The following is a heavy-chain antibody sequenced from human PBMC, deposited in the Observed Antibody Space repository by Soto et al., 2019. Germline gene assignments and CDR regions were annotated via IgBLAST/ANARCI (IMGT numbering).Heavy chain of an antibody. CDR3: ARGDREDIAEVVGVRPGEYSMDV. CDR2: ISSDGSRK. J-gene: IGHJ6*02. Sequence: QVHLVESGGGVVQPGSSLRLSCAASEFTFRIFAMHWLRQSPGKGLEWVAVISSDGSRKADSVKGRFTVSRDNSWNTLYLQMNSLRAEDTAIYSCARGDREDIAEVVGVRPGEYSMDVWGQGTTVTVSS. CDR1: EFTFRIFA. V-gene: IGHV3-30-3*01. D-gene: IGHD2-15*01.